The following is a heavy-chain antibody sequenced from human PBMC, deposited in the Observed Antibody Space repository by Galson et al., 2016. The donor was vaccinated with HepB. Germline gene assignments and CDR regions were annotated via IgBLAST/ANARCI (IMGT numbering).Heavy chain of an antibody. V-gene: IGHV1-18*01. CDR2: IRAWNGQT. D-gene: IGHD1-26*01. CDR3: ARASWELPTTFDF. CDR1: GYVFSTHG. Sequence: SVQVSCKASGYVFSTHGITWVRQAPGQGLEWLGRIRAWNGQTKYVKKLQGRVTMTTDKSTKTAYMELTSLRSEDTARYYCARASWELPTTFDFWGQGTLVTVTS. J-gene: IGHJ4*02.